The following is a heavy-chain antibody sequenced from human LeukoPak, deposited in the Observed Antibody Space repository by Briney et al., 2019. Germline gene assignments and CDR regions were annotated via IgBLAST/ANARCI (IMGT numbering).Heavy chain of an antibody. D-gene: IGHD6-19*01. J-gene: IGHJ6*02. CDR3: ARHSSSGWHNYYYYGMDV. CDR2: IYPGDSDT. Sequence: GESLKISCKGSGYSSTSYWIGWVRQMPGKGLEWMGIIYPGDSDTRYSPSFQGQVTISADKSISTAYLQWSSLKASDTAMYYCARHSSSGWHNYYYYGMDVWGQGTTVTVSS. CDR1: GYSSTSYW. V-gene: IGHV5-51*01.